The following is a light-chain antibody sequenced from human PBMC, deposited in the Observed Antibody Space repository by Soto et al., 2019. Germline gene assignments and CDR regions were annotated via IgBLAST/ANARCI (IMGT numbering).Light chain of an antibody. J-gene: IGKJ1*01. Sequence: ERVMTQSPGTLSVSPGERAPLSCRASQSVSNNYLAWYQQKPGLAPRLLIYAASSRATGIPDRFSGSGSGTDFTLTISRLEPEDFAVYICQQYGTSPRTFGQGTKVDIK. V-gene: IGKV3-20*01. CDR3: QQYGTSPRT. CDR2: AAS. CDR1: QSVSNNY.